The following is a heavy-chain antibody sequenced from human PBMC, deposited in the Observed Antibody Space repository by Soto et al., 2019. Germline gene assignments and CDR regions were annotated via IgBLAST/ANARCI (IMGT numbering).Heavy chain of an antibody. J-gene: IGHJ4*02. D-gene: IGHD3-10*01. Sequence: LRLSCAASGFTFSSYAMSWVRQAPGKGLEWVSAISGSGGSTYYADSVKGRFTISRDNSKNTLYLQMNSLRAEDTAVYYCAKGEARSPRGVLYYFDYWGQGTLVTVSS. V-gene: IGHV3-23*01. CDR1: GFTFSSYA. CDR3: AKGEARSPRGVLYYFDY. CDR2: ISGSGGST.